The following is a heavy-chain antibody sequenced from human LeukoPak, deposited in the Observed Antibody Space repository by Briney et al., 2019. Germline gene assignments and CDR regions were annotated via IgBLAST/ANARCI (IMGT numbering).Heavy chain of an antibody. D-gene: IGHD3-10*01. CDR2: IYYSGST. CDR1: GGSIRSYY. V-gene: IGHV4-59*01. J-gene: IGHJ4*02. CDR3: ARAPSGSYYNEFDY. Sequence: PSETLSLTCTVSGGSIRSYYWSWIRQPPGKGLEWIGYIYYSGSTNYNPSLKSRVTISVDTSKNQFSLKLSSVTAADTAVYYCARAPSGSYYNEFDYWGQGTLVTVSS.